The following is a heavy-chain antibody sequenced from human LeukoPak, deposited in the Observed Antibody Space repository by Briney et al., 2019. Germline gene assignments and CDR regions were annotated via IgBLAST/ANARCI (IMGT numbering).Heavy chain of an antibody. V-gene: IGHV3-20*04. CDR2: INCNGGST. D-gene: IGHD6-19*01. Sequence: PGGSLRLSCAASGFTFDDYGMSWVRQAPGKGLGWVSGINCNGGSTGYADSVKGRFTNARDNDKNSLYLQMNSLRADDTALYYCARDKSAGTPFDYWGQGTLVTVSS. CDR3: ARDKSAGTPFDY. CDR1: GFTFDDYG. J-gene: IGHJ4*02.